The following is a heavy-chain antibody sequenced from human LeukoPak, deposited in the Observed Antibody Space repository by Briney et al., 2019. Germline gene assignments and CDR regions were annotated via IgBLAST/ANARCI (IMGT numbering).Heavy chain of an antibody. CDR1: GFTFSDYY. CDR2: ISSSGSTI. Sequence: GGSLRLSCAASGFTFSDYYMSWIRQAPGKGLEWVSYISSSGSTIYYADSVKGRFTISRDNAKNSLHLQMNSLRAEDTAVYYCAREGRIYYYYYMDVWGKGTTVTVSS. V-gene: IGHV3-11*04. J-gene: IGHJ6*03. CDR3: AREGRIYYYYYMDV.